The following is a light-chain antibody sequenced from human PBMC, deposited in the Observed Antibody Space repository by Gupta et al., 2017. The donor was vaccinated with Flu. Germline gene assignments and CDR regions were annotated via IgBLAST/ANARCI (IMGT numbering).Light chain of an antibody. CDR2: AAS. V-gene: IGKV1-39*01. J-gene: IGKJ2*01. CDR1: ESITNY. CDR3: QHSHSFPIT. Sequence: DIQMTQSPTSLSASVGDRVTITCRASESITNYLKWYQQKGGQAPQVVIFAASSLQSGVPSRCSGRGXEKXFTLTIXREQPEDCATYYRQHSHSFPITFGXGTKMEIK.